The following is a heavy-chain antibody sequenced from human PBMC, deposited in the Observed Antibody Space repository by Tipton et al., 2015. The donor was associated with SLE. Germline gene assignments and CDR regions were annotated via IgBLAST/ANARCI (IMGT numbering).Heavy chain of an antibody. J-gene: IGHJ5*02. CDR2: IYYSGST. D-gene: IGHD6-13*01. V-gene: IGHV4-59*11. CDR3: AREGDSSSWVNWFDP. CDR1: GGSISSHY. Sequence: TLSLTCTVSGGSISSHYWSWIRQPPGKGLEWIGYIYYSGSTNYNPSLKSRVTISVDTSKNQFSLKLSSVTAADTAVYYCAREGDSSSWVNWFDPRGQGTLVTVSS.